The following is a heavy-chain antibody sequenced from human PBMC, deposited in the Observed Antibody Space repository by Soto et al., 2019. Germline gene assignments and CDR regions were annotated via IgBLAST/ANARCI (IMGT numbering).Heavy chain of an antibody. CDR1: RFTFSDYY. Sequence: QVQLVESGGGLVKPGGSLRLSCAASRFTFSDYYMSWIRQAPGKGLECVSSISGSGSTIYYADSVKGRFTISRDNAKNSLDLQVNSLRAEDTAVYYCARDPAPGIFDYWGQGTLVTVSS. J-gene: IGHJ4*02. CDR3: ARDPAPGIFDY. V-gene: IGHV3-11*01. CDR2: ISGSGSTI.